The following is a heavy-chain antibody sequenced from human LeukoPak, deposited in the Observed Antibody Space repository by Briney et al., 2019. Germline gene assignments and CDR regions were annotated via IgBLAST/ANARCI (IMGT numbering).Heavy chain of an antibody. CDR1: GYTFTSYG. CDR2: ISAYNGNT. J-gene: IGHJ5*02. V-gene: IGHV1-18*01. CDR3: ARDARHYDLLTGYQRGVFDP. D-gene: IGHD3/OR15-3a*01. Sequence: ASVKVSCKASGYTFTSYGINWVRQAPGQGLEWMGWISAYNGNTNYAQNLQGRVTMTTDTSTSTAYMEVGSLRSDDTAVYYCARDARHYDLLTGYQRGVFDPWGQGTLVIVSP.